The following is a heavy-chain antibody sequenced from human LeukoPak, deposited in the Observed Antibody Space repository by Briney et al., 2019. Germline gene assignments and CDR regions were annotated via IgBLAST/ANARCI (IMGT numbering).Heavy chain of an antibody. CDR1: GGSFSGYY. J-gene: IGHJ4*02. CDR3: ARGHVYGDYVVDY. Sequence: SETLSLTCAVYGGSFSGYYWSWIRQPPGKGLEWIGEINHSGSTNYNPSLKSRVTISVDTSKNQFSLKLSSVTAADTAVYYCARGHVYGDYVVDYWGQGTLVTVSS. D-gene: IGHD4-17*01. V-gene: IGHV4-34*01. CDR2: INHSGST.